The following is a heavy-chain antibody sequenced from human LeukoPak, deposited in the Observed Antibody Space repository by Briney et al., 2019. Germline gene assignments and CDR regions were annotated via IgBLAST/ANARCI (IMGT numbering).Heavy chain of an antibody. CDR3: ARGEGFGRGVLWFGELLYER. V-gene: IGHV4-4*07. J-gene: IGHJ4*02. Sequence: SETLSLTCTVSGGSISSYYWSWIRQPAGKGLEWIGRIYTSGSTNYNPSLKSRVTMSVDTSKNQFSLKLSSVTAADTAVYYCARGEGFGRGVLWFGELLYERWGQGTLVTVSS. D-gene: IGHD3-10*01. CDR1: GGSISSYY. CDR2: IYTSGST.